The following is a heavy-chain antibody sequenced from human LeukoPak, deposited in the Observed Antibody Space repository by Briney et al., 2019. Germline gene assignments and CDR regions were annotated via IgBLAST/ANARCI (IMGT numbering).Heavy chain of an antibody. D-gene: IGHD5-12*01. CDR1: GFTFSSYI. Sequence: GGSLRLSCAASGFTFSSYIMNWVRQAPGKGLEWVSSISSSSSYIYYADTVKGRFTISRDNAKNSLYLQMNSLRAEDTAVYYCARGRSGYDRIYDYWGQGTLVTVSS. V-gene: IGHV3-21*01. J-gene: IGHJ4*02. CDR2: ISSSSSYI. CDR3: ARGRSGYDRIYDY.